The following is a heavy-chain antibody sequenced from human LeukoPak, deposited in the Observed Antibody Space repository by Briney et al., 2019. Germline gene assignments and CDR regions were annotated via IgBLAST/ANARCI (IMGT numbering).Heavy chain of an antibody. CDR2: INWNGGST. J-gene: IGHJ4*02. CDR1: GFTFDDDG. CDR3: ARNSGGYYFSYFDY. D-gene: IGHD1-26*01. V-gene: IGHV3-20*04. Sequence: GGSLRLSCAASGFTFDDDGMSWVRQAPGKGLEWVSGINWNGGSTGYADSVKGRFTISRDNAKNSLYLQMNSLRAEDTALYYCARNSGGYYFSYFDYWGQGTLVTVSS.